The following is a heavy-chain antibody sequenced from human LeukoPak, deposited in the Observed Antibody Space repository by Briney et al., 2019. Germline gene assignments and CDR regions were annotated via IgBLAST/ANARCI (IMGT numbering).Heavy chain of an antibody. V-gene: IGHV3-21*01. CDR1: GFTFSSYS. CDR2: ISSSSSYI. CDR3: ARDLRGVNYYDSSGPRFDP. D-gene: IGHD3-22*01. J-gene: IGHJ5*02. Sequence: PGGSLRLSCAASGFTFSSYSMNWVRQAPGKGLEWVSSISSSSSYIYYADSVKGRFTISRDSAKNSLYLQMNSLRAEDTAVYYCARDLRGVNYYDSSGPRFDPWGQGTLVTVSS.